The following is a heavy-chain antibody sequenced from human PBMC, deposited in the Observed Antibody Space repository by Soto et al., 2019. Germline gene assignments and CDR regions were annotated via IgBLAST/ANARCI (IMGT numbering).Heavy chain of an antibody. Sequence: ASVKVSCKASGGTFSSYAISWVRQAPGQGLEWMGGIIPIFGTANYAQKFQGRVTITADESTSTAYMELSSLRSEDTAVYYCARVSSRGSSSSSYYSDYWGQGTLVTVSS. CDR3: ARVSSRGSSSSSYYSDY. V-gene: IGHV1-69*13. CDR2: IIPIFGTA. CDR1: GGTFSSYA. J-gene: IGHJ4*02. D-gene: IGHD6-6*01.